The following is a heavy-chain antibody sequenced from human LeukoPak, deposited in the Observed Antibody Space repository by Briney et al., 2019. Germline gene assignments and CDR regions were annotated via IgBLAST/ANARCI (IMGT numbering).Heavy chain of an antibody. CDR1: GYSFTSYW. J-gene: IGHJ5*02. D-gene: IGHD2-15*01. V-gene: IGHV5-51*01. Sequence: GESLKISSKGSGYSFTSYWIGWVRQLPRKGLEGMGIIYPGDSDTRYSPSFQSQVTISADKSINTAYLQWSSLKASDTAMYYCARRIGYCSGGSCYDNWFDPWGQGTLVTVSS. CDR2: IYPGDSDT. CDR3: ARRIGYCSGGSCYDNWFDP.